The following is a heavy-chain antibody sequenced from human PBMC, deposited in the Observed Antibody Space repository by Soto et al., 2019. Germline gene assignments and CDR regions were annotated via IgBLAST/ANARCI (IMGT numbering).Heavy chain of an antibody. D-gene: IGHD2-8*01. V-gene: IGHV1-18*01. CDR2: ISAYNGNT. CDR1: GYTFTSYG. CDR3: ARSWAGCTNGVCTNFDY. J-gene: IGHJ4*02. Sequence: ASVKVSCKASGYTFTSYGISWVRQAPGQGLEWMGWISAYNGNTNYAQKLQGRVTMTTDTSTSTAYMELRSLRSDDTAVYYCARSWAGCTNGVCTNFDYWGQGTLVTVSS.